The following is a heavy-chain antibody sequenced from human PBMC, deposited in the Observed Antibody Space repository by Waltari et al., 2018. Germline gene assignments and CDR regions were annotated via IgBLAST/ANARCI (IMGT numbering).Heavy chain of an antibody. CDR1: GGSISSHY. V-gene: IGHV4-59*11. CDR2: IYYSGST. J-gene: IGHJ4*02. CDR3: ASFIAAAPFDY. Sequence: QVQLQESGPGLVKPSETLSLTCTVSGGSISSHYWSWIRQPPGKGLEWIGSIYYSGSTYYNPSLKSRVTISVDTSKNQFSLKLSSVTAADTAVYYCASFIAAAPFDYWGQGTLVTVSS. D-gene: IGHD6-13*01.